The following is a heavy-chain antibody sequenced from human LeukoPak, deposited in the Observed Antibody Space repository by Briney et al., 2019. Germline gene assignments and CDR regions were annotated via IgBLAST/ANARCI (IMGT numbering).Heavy chain of an antibody. Sequence: GGSLRLSCAASGFTFSSFAMHWVRQAPGKGLEYPSAIYSDGSRTYYADSVKGRFTISRDNSKNTLYFEMSSLRVEDTAVYYCVKSPGSGWPVWGQGTLLTVSS. V-gene: IGHV3-64D*06. J-gene: IGHJ4*02. D-gene: IGHD6-19*01. CDR3: VKSPGSGWPV. CDR1: GFTFSSFA. CDR2: IYSDGSRT.